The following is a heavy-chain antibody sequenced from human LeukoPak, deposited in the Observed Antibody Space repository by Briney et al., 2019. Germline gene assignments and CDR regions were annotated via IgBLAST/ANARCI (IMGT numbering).Heavy chain of an antibody. J-gene: IGHJ4*02. V-gene: IGHV4-61*05. CDR2: IYYSGST. CDR1: GGSISSSSYY. CDR3: ARLTSAYFDY. D-gene: IGHD4/OR15-4a*01. Sequence: SETLSLTCTVSGGSISSSSYYWGWIRQPPGKGLEWIGYIYYSGSTNYNPSLKSRVTISVDTSKNQFSLKLSSVTAADTAVYYCARLTSAYFDYWGQGTLVTVSS.